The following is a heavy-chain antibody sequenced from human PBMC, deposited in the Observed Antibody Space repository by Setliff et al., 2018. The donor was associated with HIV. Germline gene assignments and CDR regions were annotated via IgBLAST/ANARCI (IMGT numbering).Heavy chain of an antibody. CDR3: ARHSGVASPNWFDP. J-gene: IGHJ5*02. CDR2: INHSGST. CDR1: GGSISSGGYY. D-gene: IGHD3-10*01. V-gene: IGHV4-31*03. Sequence: NPSETLSLTCTVSGGSISSGGYYWSWIRQPPGKGLEWIGEINHSGSTDYNPSLKGRVTMSVDKSKNQFSLKLSSVTAADSAVYYCARHSGVASPNWFDPWGQGTLVTVSS.